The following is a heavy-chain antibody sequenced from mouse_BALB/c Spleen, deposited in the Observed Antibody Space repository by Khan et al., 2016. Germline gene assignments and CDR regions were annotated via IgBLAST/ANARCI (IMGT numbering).Heavy chain of an antibody. J-gene: IGHJ4*01. CDR2: ILPGSGNS. CDR3: ARAWYSMDY. V-gene: IGHV1-9*01. Sequence: QVQLKESGAELMKPGASVKISCKATGYTFNNYWIEWVKQRPGHGLEWIGDILPGSGNSNYNENFKGKATFTADTSSNTAYMQLSSLTSEDSAVYYCARAWYSMDYWGQGTSVTVSS. CDR1: GYTFNNYW.